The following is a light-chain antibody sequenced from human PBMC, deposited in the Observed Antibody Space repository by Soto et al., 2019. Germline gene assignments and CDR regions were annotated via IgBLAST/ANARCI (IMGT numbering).Light chain of an antibody. V-gene: IGKV1-5*03. CDR1: QSISSW. J-gene: IGKJ1*01. CDR3: QQYNDNWT. Sequence: DIQMTQSPSTLSASVGDRVTITCRASQSISSWLAWYQQKPGTAPKLLIYKASTLQSGVPSRFSGSGSGTEFTLTISSLQPDDSATYYCQQYNDNWTFGQGTPGAMK. CDR2: KAS.